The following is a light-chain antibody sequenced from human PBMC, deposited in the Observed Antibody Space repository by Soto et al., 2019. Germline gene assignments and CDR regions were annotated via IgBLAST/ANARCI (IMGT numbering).Light chain of an antibody. CDR2: GAS. CDR1: QSVSSSF. CDR3: QQYGSSPLT. J-gene: IGKJ4*01. Sequence: EIVWTQAPGTLSLSPGERATLSCRASQSVSSSFLAWYQQKPGQAPRLLIYGASSMATGIPDRFSGSGSGTDFTLTISRLEPEDVAVYYCQQYGSSPLTFGGGNKVEIQ. V-gene: IGKV3-20*01.